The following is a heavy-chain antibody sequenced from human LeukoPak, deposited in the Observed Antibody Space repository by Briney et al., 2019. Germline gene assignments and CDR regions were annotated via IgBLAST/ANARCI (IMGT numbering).Heavy chain of an antibody. Sequence: GGSLRLSCAASGFIFSSYGMHWVRQAPGKGLEWVAVIWSDASNTYYVDSVRGRFTISRDNSKNTLYLQMNSLRAEDTAVYYCTRTYNIRYFDTWGQGTLVTVSS. D-gene: IGHD3-9*01. V-gene: IGHV3-33*01. CDR3: TRTYNIRYFDT. CDR2: IWSDASNT. CDR1: GFIFSSYG. J-gene: IGHJ4*02.